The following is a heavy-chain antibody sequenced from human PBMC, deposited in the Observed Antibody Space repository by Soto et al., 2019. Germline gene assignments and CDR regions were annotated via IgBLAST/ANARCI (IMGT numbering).Heavy chain of an antibody. CDR1: GFPFSIYA. CDR2: INTDGSIT. D-gene: IGHD6-19*01. J-gene: IGHJ4*02. CDR3: ASLYASGAPL. Sequence: GGSLRLSCAASGFPFSIYAMTWVRQAPGKGLVWVSRINTDGSITNYADFVKGRFTVSRDNAKNTLYLQMHSLIAEDTAVYYCASLYASGAPLWGQGTLVTVSS. V-gene: IGHV3-74*01.